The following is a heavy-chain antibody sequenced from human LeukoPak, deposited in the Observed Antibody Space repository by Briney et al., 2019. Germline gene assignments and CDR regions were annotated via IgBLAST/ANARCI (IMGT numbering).Heavy chain of an antibody. Sequence: SVKVSCKASGGTFSSYSISWVRQAPGQGLEWMGGIIPILGTANYAQKFQGRVTITADESTSTVYMELSSLRSEDTAVYYCARGGGYYDILTGYAPYYYYMDVWGKGTTVTVSS. CDR2: IIPILGTA. D-gene: IGHD3-9*01. V-gene: IGHV1-69*13. CDR3: ARGGGYYDILTGYAPYYYYMDV. CDR1: GGTFSSYS. J-gene: IGHJ6*03.